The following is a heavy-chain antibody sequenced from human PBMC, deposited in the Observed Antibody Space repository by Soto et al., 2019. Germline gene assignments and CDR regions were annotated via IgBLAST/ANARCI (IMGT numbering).Heavy chain of an antibody. V-gene: IGHV3-33*05. CDR3: ARDGNTATTHYYYMDI. Sequence: QEQLVESGGGVVQPGGSLRLSCAGSGFSFIRHGFHWVRQAPGTGPEWLALIQYDGRNEYYVDSVKGRFTISRDNSRNTLYLQVNSLTAEDTAVYFCARDGNTATTHYYYMDIWGKGATVTVSS. D-gene: IGHD4-17*01. CDR1: GFSFIRHG. J-gene: IGHJ6*03. CDR2: IQYDGRNE.